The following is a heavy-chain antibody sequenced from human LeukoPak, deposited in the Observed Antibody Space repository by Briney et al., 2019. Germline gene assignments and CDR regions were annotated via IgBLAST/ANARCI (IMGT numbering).Heavy chain of an antibody. Sequence: PSETLSLTCTVSGGSISSSSYYWGWIRQPPGKGLEWIGSIYYSGSTYYNPSLKSRVTISVDMSKNQFSLKLRSVTAADTAVYYCARDFEGDSYYFDKWGHGTRVTVSS. CDR3: ARDFEGDSYYFDK. V-gene: IGHV4-39*07. J-gene: IGHJ4*01. CDR2: IYYSGST. D-gene: IGHD1-26*01. CDR1: GGSISSSSYY.